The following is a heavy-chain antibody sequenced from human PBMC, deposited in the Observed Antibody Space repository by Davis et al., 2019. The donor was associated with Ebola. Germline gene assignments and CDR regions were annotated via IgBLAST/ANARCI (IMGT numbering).Heavy chain of an antibody. CDR3: AKNNYVRYYGMDV. J-gene: IGHJ6*04. Sequence: GGSLRLSCAASGFTFSTYSMSWVRQAPGKGLEWVAVISYDGSNKYYADSVKGRFTISRDNSKNTVFLQMNSLRAEDTAVYYCAKNNYVRYYGMDVWGKGTTVTVSS. CDR1: GFTFSTYS. CDR2: ISYDGSNK. V-gene: IGHV3-30*18. D-gene: IGHD4-11*01.